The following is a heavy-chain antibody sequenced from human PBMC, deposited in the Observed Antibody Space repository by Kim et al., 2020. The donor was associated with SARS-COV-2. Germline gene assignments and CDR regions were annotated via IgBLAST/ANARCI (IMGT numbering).Heavy chain of an antibody. CDR3: AKSQRFRWFGELSIGPNWFDP. CDR1: GFTFSSYA. CDR2: ISGSGGST. Sequence: GGSLRLSCAASGFTFSSYAMSWVRQAPGKGLEWVSAISGSGGSTYYADSVKGRFTISRDNSKNTLYLQMNSLRAEDTAVYYCAKSQRFRWFGELSIGPNWFDPWGQGTLVTVSS. V-gene: IGHV3-23*01. J-gene: IGHJ5*02. D-gene: IGHD3-10*01.